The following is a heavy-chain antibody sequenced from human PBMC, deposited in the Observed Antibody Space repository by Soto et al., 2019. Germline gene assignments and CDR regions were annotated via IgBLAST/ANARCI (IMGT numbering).Heavy chain of an antibody. CDR2: IYYSGST. CDR3: ARGLRYFDWRDYYYYMDV. D-gene: IGHD3-9*01. Sequence: SETLSLTCTVSGGSISSYYWSWIRQPPGKGLEWIGYIYYSGSTNYNPSLKSRVTISVDTSKNQFSLKLSSVTAADTAVYYCARGLRYFDWRDYYYYMDVWGKGTTVTVSS. V-gene: IGHV4-59*01. CDR1: GGSISSYY. J-gene: IGHJ6*03.